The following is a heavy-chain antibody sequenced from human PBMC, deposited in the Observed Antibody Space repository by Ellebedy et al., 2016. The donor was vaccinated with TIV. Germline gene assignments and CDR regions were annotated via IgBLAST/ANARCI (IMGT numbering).Heavy chain of an antibody. CDR2: INHSGST. Sequence: SETLSLTXAVYGGSFSGYYWSWIRQPPGKGLEWIGEINHSGSTNYNPSLKSRVTISVDTSKNQFSLKLSSVTAADTAVYYCARMRVATVTTIDCWGQGTLVTVSS. D-gene: IGHD4-17*01. V-gene: IGHV4-34*01. CDR3: ARMRVATVTTIDC. CDR1: GGSFSGYY. J-gene: IGHJ4*02.